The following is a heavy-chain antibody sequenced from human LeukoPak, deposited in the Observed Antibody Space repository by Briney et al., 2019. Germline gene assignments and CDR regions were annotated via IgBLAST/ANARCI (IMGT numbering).Heavy chain of an antibody. D-gene: IGHD3-3*01. CDR2: IYYSGST. CDR1: GGSISSYY. V-gene: IGHV4-59*01. J-gene: IGHJ6*02. CDR3: ASSPVNDFWSGYYSGYYYGMDV. Sequence: SETLSLTCTVSGGSISSYYWSWIRQPPGKGLEWIGYIYYSGSTNYNPSLKSRVTISVDTSKNQFSLKLSSVTAADTAVYYCASSPVNDFWSGYYSGYYYGMDVWGQGTTVTVSS.